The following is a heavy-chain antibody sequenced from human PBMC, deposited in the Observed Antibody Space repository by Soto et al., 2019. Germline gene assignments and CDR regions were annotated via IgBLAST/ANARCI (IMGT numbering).Heavy chain of an antibody. J-gene: IGHJ6*02. CDR1: GFTFSSYA. CDR2: ISSNGGST. Sequence: GSLRLSCSASGFTFSSYAMHWVRQAPGKGLEYVSAISSNGGSTYYADSVKGRFTISRDNSKNTLYLQMSSLRAEDTAVYYCVKGGYYDFWSGYPSYYYYGMDVWGQGTTVTVSS. CDR3: VKGGYYDFWSGYPSYYYYGMDV. V-gene: IGHV3-64D*06. D-gene: IGHD3-3*01.